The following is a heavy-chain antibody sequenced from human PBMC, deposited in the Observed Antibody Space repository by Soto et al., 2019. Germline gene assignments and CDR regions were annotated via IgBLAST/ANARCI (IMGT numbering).Heavy chain of an antibody. CDR2: TYYKSKWHN. D-gene: IGHD1-1*01. CDR3: AREYDDAHEPDFDY. CDR1: GDSVSTNIAS. V-gene: IGHV6-1*01. Sequence: SQTLSLTCAISGDSVSTNIASWNWIRQSPSRGLEWLGRTYYKSKWHNDYAVSVKSRLTINPDTSQNQFSLQLNSVTPEDTAVYYCAREYDDAHEPDFDYWGRGTLVTVSS. J-gene: IGHJ4*02.